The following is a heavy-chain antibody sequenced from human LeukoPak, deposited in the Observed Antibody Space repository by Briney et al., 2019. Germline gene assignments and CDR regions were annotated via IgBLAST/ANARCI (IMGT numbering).Heavy chain of an antibody. CDR2: ISSSSSYI. Sequence: GGSLRLSCAASGFTFSSYSMNWVRQAPGKGLEWVSSISSSSSYIYCADSVKGRFTISRDNAKNSLYLQMNSLRAEDTAVYYCARPLLKYYDSSGLGYWGQGTLVTVSS. CDR3: ARPLLKYYDSSGLGY. D-gene: IGHD3-22*01. J-gene: IGHJ4*02. CDR1: GFTFSSYS. V-gene: IGHV3-21*01.